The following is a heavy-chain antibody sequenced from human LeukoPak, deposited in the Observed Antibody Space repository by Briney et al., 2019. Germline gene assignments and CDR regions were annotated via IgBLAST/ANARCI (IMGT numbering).Heavy chain of an antibody. CDR1: GGTFSSDT. CDR3: ARDRRAQPLMDP. J-gene: IGHJ5*02. V-gene: IGHV1-69*04. D-gene: IGHD6-13*01. CDR2: IIPILGIA. Sequence: SVKVSCKASGGTFSSDTISWVRQAPGQGLEWMGRIIPILGIANYAQKFQGRVTITADKSTSTAYMELSSLRSEDTAVYYCARDRRAQPLMDPWGQGTLVTVSS.